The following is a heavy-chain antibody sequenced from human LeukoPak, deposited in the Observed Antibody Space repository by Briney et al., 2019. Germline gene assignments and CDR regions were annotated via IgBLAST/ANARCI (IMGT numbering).Heavy chain of an antibody. CDR3: ARESVGLSPFDY. J-gene: IGHJ4*02. Sequence: SETLSLTCTVSGGSISSSSYYWGWIRQPPGKGLEWIGSIYYSGSTYYNPSLKSRVTISVDTSKNQFSLKLSSVTAADTAVYYCARESVGLSPFDYWGQGTLVTVSS. V-gene: IGHV4-39*02. D-gene: IGHD3-16*02. CDR1: GGSISSSSYY. CDR2: IYYSGST.